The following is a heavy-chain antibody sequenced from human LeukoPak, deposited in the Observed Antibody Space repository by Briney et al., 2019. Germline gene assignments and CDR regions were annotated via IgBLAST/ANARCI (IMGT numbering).Heavy chain of an antibody. D-gene: IGHD4-17*01. V-gene: IGHV3-23*01. CDR1: GFTFSSYA. CDR2: ISGSGGST. CDR3: ARDPNGNYVGAFDFQR. Sequence: GGSLRLSCAASGFTFSSYAMSWVRQTPGKGLEWVSAISGSGGSTYYADSVKGRFTISRDNSKNTLYLQMSSLRAEDTAVYYCARDPNGNYVGAFDFQRWGQGTLVTVSS. J-gene: IGHJ1*01.